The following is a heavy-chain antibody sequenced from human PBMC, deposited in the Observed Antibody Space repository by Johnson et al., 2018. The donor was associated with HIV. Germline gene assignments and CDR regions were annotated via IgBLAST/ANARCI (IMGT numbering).Heavy chain of an antibody. Sequence: QMQLVESGGGVVQPGRSLRLSCAASGFTLSSYVMHWVRQAPGKGLEWVAVMSYDGSDKYYADSVKGRFTISRDNSKNTLYLQMNSLRAEDTAVYYCARDFSSSSNAFDIWGQGTMVTVSS. J-gene: IGHJ3*02. CDR1: GFTLSSYV. D-gene: IGHD6-6*01. V-gene: IGHV3-30*04. CDR2: MSYDGSDK. CDR3: ARDFSSSSNAFDI.